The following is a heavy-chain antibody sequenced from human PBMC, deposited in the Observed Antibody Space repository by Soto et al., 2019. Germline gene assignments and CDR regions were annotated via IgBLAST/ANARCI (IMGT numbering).Heavy chain of an antibody. CDR2: IYPGDSDT. D-gene: IGHD6-13*01. CDR3: ARHALGGSSWYKNYYYGMDV. CDR1: GYSFTSYW. Sequence: GESLKISCNGSGYSFTSYWIGWVRQMPWKGLEWMGIIYPGDSDTRYSPSFQGQVTISADKSISTAYLQWSSLKASDTAMYYCARHALGGSSWYKNYYYGMDVWGQGTTVTVSS. J-gene: IGHJ6*02. V-gene: IGHV5-51*01.